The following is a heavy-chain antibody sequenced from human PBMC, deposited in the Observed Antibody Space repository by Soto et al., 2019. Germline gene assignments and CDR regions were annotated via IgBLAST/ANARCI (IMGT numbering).Heavy chain of an antibody. CDR1: GFTFSNHS. CDR2: VSGSGDTT. Sequence: EVQLLESGGGLVQPGGSLRLSCVASGFTFSNHSMSWVRQAPGKGLEWVSTVSGSGDTTYYADSVKGRFSISRDNSKNTLYLQMNSLRVEDTAVYYCAKLTGYWGQGTLVAVSS. V-gene: IGHV3-23*01. J-gene: IGHJ4*02. CDR3: AKLTGY.